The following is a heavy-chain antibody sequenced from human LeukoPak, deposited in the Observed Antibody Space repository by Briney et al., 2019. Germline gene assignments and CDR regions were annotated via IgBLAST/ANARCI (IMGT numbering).Heavy chain of an antibody. D-gene: IGHD6-25*01. CDR1: GGSISSYC. CDR2: IYYSGST. V-gene: IGHV4-59*01. Sequence: SETLSLTCTVSGGSISSYCWSWIRQPPGKGLEWIGYIYYSGSTNYNPSLKSRVTISVDTSKNQFSLKLSSVTAADTAVYYCGSARLGSGLEVAFDIWGQGTMVTVSS. J-gene: IGHJ3*02. CDR3: GSARLGSGLEVAFDI.